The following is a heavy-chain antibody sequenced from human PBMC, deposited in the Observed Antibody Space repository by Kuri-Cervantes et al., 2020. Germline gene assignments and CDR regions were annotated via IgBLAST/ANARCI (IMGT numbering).Heavy chain of an antibody. Sequence: SETLSLTCAVSGYSISSGYYLGWIRQPPGKGLEWIGSIYHSGSTYYNPSLKSRVTISVDTSKNQFSLKLSSVTAADTAVYYCAKDQGYSYGLFGYWGQGTLVTVSS. J-gene: IGHJ4*02. V-gene: IGHV4-38-2*02. CDR1: GYSISSGYY. D-gene: IGHD5-18*01. CDR3: AKDQGYSYGLFGY. CDR2: IYHSGST.